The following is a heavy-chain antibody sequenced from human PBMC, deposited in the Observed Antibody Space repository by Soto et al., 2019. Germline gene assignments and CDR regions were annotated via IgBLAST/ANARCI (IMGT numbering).Heavy chain of an antibody. V-gene: IGHV4-30-4*01. CDR2: IYYSAST. J-gene: IGHJ6*02. CDR3: ARDSRTPSGGMDV. Sequence: QVQLQESGPGLVKPSQTLSLTCTVSGGSISSPDHHWTWIRQSPGKGLEWIGAIYYSASTYSNPSLVSRLRISVDTSKNQFSLRLTSVTAADTAVYYCARDSRTPSGGMDVWGQGTTVTVSS. CDR1: GGSISSPDHH.